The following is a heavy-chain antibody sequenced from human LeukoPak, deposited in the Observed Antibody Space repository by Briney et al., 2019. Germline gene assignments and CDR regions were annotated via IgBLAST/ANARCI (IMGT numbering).Heavy chain of an antibody. CDR1: GGSISSSSYY. Sequence: SETLSLTCTVSGGSISSSSYYWGWIRQPPGKGLEWIGSIYYSGSTYYNPSLKSRVTISVDTSKNQFSLKLSSVTAADTAVYYCARDLPLYNWNDYGGFDYWGQGTLVTVSS. CDR2: IYYSGST. CDR3: ARDLPLYNWNDYGGFDY. D-gene: IGHD1-20*01. V-gene: IGHV4-39*07. J-gene: IGHJ4*02.